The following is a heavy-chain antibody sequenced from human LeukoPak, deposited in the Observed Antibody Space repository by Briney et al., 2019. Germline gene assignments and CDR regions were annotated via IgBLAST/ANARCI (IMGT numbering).Heavy chain of an antibody. D-gene: IGHD2-2*01. CDR1: GFTFSSHG. J-gene: IGHJ6*02. CDR3: ARGGHCSTTSCSNYDGMDV. Sequence: GGSLRLSCAASGFTFSSHGMHWVRQAPGKGLEWVAATWYDGSNKYYADSVKGRFTISRDNSKNTLFLQMNSLRAEDTAVYFCARGGHCSTTSCSNYDGMDVWGQGTTVTVSS. V-gene: IGHV3-33*01. CDR2: TWYDGSNK.